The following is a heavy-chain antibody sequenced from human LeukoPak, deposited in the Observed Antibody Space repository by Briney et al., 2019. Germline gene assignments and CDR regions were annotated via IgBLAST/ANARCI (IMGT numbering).Heavy chain of an antibody. D-gene: IGHD5-24*01. Sequence: GGSLRLSCAASGFTFRSYSMNWVRQAPGKGLEWVSYISSTSSSIYYADSVKGRFTISRDNAKNSLNLQMNSLRAEDTAVYYCARDDLTNGYNGNYWGQGTLATVSS. CDR1: GFTFRSYS. CDR3: ARDDLTNGYNGNY. J-gene: IGHJ4*02. CDR2: ISSTSSSI. V-gene: IGHV3-48*01.